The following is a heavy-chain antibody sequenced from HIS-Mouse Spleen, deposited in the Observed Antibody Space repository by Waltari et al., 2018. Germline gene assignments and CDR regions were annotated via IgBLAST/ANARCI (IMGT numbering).Heavy chain of an antibody. J-gene: IGHJ2*01. Sequence: QLQLQESGPGLVKPSETLSLTCTVSGGSISSSSYYWGWIRQPPGKGLDGIGSIYYIGSTYYNPSLKSRVTISVDTSKNQFSLKLSSVTAADTAVYYCAREIPYSSSWYDWYFDLWGRGTLVTVSS. CDR1: GGSISSSSYY. CDR3: AREIPYSSSWYDWYFDL. CDR2: IYYIGST. D-gene: IGHD6-13*01. V-gene: IGHV4-39*07.